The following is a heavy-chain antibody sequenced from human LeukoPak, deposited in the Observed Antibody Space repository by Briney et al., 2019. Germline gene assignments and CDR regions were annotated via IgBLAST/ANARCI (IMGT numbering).Heavy chain of an antibody. CDR1: GGSISSYY. CDR3: ARVTYYYGSGSYYYFDY. CDR2: IYYSGST. J-gene: IGHJ4*02. V-gene: IGHV4-59*01. Sequence: SETLSLTCTVSGGSISSYYWSWIRQPPGKGLGWIWYIYYSGSTNYNPSLKSRVTISVDTSKNQFSLKLSSVTAADTAVYYCARVTYYYGSGSYYYFDYWGQGTLVTVSS. D-gene: IGHD3-10*01.